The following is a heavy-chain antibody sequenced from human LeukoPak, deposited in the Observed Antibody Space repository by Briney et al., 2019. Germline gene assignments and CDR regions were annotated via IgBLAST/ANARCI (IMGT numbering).Heavy chain of an antibody. J-gene: IGHJ3*01. CDR3: ASVGGWNGGWYAFDL. V-gene: IGHV3-30*02. D-gene: IGHD1-1*01. Sequence: GGSLRLSCAASGFTFSSYGMHWVRQAPGKGLEWVAFIRYDGSNKYYADSVKGRFTISRDNSKNSLHLQMNSLRAEDTAVYYCASVGGWNGGWYAFDLWGQGTMVTVSS. CDR2: IRYDGSNK. CDR1: GFTFSSYG.